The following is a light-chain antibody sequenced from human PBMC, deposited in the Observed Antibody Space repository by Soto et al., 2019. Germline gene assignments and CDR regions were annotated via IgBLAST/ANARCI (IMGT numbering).Light chain of an antibody. J-gene: IGKJ4*01. CDR1: QDISKY. Sequence: DIQMTQSASSLPASVGDTVTISCQASQDISKYLNWFQQKPGKAPKLLIYDVFNVETGVPSRFSGRGSGTDFTLIICILQPEDFATYYCQQYGQLPITFGGWTKVDI. CDR3: QQYGQLPIT. V-gene: IGKV1-33*01. CDR2: DVF.